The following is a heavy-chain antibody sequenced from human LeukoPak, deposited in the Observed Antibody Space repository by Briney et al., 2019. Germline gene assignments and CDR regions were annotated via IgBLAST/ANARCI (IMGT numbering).Heavy chain of an antibody. CDR3: ARASDSPDAFDI. CDR1: GFTFDDYA. J-gene: IGHJ3*02. V-gene: IGHV3-9*01. CDR2: ISWNSGSI. Sequence: GGSLRLSCAASGFTFDDYAMHWVRQAPGKGLELVSGISWNSGSIGYADSVKGRFTISRDNAKTSLYLQMNSRRAEDTAVYYCARASDSPDAFDIWGQGTMVTVSS. D-gene: IGHD3-22*01.